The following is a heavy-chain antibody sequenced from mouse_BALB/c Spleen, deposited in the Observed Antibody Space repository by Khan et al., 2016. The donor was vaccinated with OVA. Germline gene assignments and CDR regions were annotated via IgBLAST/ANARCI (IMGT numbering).Heavy chain of an antibody. D-gene: IGHD1-2*01. CDR2: ITNGGGST. CDR1: GFTFTSNT. Sequence: EVQLVESGAGLVQPAGSLKLSCAASGFTFTSNTMSWVRQNPEKRLEWFAYITNGGGSTYYPPTVKGRFTISRDNSKNPLYLQMSSLTSEDTAMYYCARVPTFITTALDYWGQGTSVTVSS. J-gene: IGHJ4*01. CDR3: ARVPTFITTALDY. V-gene: IGHV5-12-2*01.